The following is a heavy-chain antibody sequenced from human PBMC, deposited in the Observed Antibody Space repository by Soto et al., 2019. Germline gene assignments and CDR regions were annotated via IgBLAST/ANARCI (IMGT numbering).Heavy chain of an antibody. V-gene: IGHV3-11*05. J-gene: IGHJ4*02. D-gene: IGHD6-19*01. CDR3: ARDRGAVTGQYFDY. Sequence: QVQLEESGGGLVKPGGSLRLSCAASGFTFSAVYMSWIRQAPNKGLEYISYISSSGTSANYADSVKGRFTIPRDNAKNSLYLQMNSLRAEDTAVYYCARDRGAVTGQYFDYWGQGALVTV. CDR2: ISSSGTSA. CDR1: GFTFSAVY.